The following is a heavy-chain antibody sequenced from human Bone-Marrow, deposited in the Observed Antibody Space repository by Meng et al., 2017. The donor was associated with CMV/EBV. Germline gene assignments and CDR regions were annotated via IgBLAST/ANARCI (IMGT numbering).Heavy chain of an antibody. CDR1: GFSFSNYA. J-gene: IGHJ5*02. V-gene: IGHV3-30-3*01. Sequence: LSCAASGFSFSNYAMHWVRQAPGKGLEWVAGIIYDGTNKYYADSVQGRFTISRDNSKNTLFLQMNNLRLDDTAVYYCASTTSGGWTPWGQGTLVTVSS. D-gene: IGHD3/OR15-3a*01. CDR2: IIYDGTNK. CDR3: ASTTSGGWTP.